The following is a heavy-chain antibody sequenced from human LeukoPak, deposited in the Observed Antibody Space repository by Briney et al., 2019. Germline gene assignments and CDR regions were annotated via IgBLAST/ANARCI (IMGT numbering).Heavy chain of an antibody. J-gene: IGHJ4*02. CDR1: GGTFSSYA. Sequence: SVKVSCKASGGTFSSYAISRVRQAPGQGLEWMGGIIPIFGTANYAQKFQGRVTITADESTSTAYMELSSLRSEDTAVYYCARYYPLIDSSGHHFDYWGQGTLVTVSS. D-gene: IGHD3-22*01. V-gene: IGHV1-69*13. CDR3: ARYYPLIDSSGHHFDY. CDR2: IIPIFGTA.